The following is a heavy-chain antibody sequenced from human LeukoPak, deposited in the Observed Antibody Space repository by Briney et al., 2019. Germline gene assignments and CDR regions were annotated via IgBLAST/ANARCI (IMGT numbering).Heavy chain of an antibody. J-gene: IGHJ6*02. Sequence: SETLSLTCTVSGGSISSGGYYWSWIRQPPGKGLEWIGYIYHSGSTYYNPSLKSRVTISVDRSKNQFSLKLSSVTAADTAVYYCASLTGGRDDSSGSWYWDGMDVWGQGTTVTVSS. V-gene: IGHV4-30-2*01. CDR2: IYHSGST. CDR3: ASLTGGRDDSSGSWYWDGMDV. D-gene: IGHD3-22*01. CDR1: GGSISSGGYY.